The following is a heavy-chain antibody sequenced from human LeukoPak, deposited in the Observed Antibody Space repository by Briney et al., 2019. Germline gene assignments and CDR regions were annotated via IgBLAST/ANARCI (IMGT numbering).Heavy chain of an antibody. CDR3: ARVPGPNWFDP. V-gene: IGHV4-38-2*02. CDR1: GYSISSGYY. Sequence: SETLSLTCTVSGYSISSGYYWGWIRQPPGKGLEWIGSMYHSGSTYHNPSLKSRVTISVDTSKNQFSLKLSSVTAADTAVYYCARVPGPNWFDPWGQGTLVTVSS. CDR2: MYHSGST. J-gene: IGHJ5*02.